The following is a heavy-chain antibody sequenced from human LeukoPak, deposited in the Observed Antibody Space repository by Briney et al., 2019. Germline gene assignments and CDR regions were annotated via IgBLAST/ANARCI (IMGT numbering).Heavy chain of an antibody. J-gene: IGHJ4*02. V-gene: IGHV3-21*01. CDR1: GFTFSSYS. Sequence: GGSLRLSCAASGFTFSSYSMNWVRQAPGQGLDRVSPISSNSSYIYYADSVKGRFTISRDNAKNSLYLQMNSLRAEDTAVYYCARAEYYYDSSGYTFFDYWGQGTLVTVSS. D-gene: IGHD3-22*01. CDR3: ARAEYYYDSSGYTFFDY. CDR2: ISSNSSYI.